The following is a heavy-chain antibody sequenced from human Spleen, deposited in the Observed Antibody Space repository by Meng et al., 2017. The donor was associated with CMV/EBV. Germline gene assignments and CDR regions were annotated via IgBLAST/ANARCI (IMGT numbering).Heavy chain of an antibody. V-gene: IGHV3-23*01. CDR1: GFTFSTYA. CDR2: IIGSGGNT. Sequence: GGSLRLSCAASGFTFSTYAFHWVRQAPGKGLEWVSAIIGSGGNTYYADSVKGRFTISRDNSKNTLFLQMNSLRAEDTAVYYCAKDLYSTSSNFDYWGQGTLVTVSS. CDR3: AKDLYSTSSNFDY. J-gene: IGHJ4*02. D-gene: IGHD6-6*01.